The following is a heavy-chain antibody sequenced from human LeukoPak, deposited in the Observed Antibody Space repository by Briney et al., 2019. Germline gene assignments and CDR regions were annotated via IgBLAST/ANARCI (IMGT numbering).Heavy chain of an antibody. J-gene: IGHJ4*02. D-gene: IGHD2-2*01. CDR1: GYTFTSYG. CDR2: ISAYNGNT. V-gene: IGHV1-18*01. CDR3: ARVKYQLLSVSDY. Sequence: ASVKVSCKASGYTFTSYGISWVRQAPGQGLEWMGWISAYNGNTNYAQKLQGRVTMTRDTSISTAYMELSRLRSDDTAVYYCARVKYQLLSVSDYWGQGTLVTVSS.